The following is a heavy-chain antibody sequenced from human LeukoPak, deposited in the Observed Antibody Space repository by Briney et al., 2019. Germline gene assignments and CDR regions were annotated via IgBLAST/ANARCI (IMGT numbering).Heavy chain of an antibody. CDR3: ARSSGYEEYYYYGMDV. V-gene: IGHV4-59*01. Sequence: PSETLSFTCTVSGGSISSYYWSWIRQPPGKGLEWIGYIYYSGSTNYNPSLKSRVTISVDTSKNQFSLKLSSVTAADTAVYYCARSSGYEEYYYYGMDVWGQGTTVTVSS. CDR2: IYYSGST. CDR1: GGSISSYY. J-gene: IGHJ6*02. D-gene: IGHD3-3*01.